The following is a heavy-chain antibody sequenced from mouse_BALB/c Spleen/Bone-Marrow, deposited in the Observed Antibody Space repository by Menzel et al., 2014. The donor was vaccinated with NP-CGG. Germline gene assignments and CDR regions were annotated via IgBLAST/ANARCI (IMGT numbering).Heavy chain of an antibody. CDR3: AIKSYEGGFAY. V-gene: IGHV1-39*01. D-gene: IGHD2-3*01. CDR2: IDPYYGNT. J-gene: IGHJ3*01. Sequence: EVQLQQSGPELEKPGASVKISCKASGYSFTGYNMNWVKQSNGKSLEWIGNIDPYYGNTTYNQEFKGKATLTVDKSSSTAYMQLKSLTSEDSVVYYCAIKSYEGGFAYWGQGTLVTVSA. CDR1: GYSFTGYN.